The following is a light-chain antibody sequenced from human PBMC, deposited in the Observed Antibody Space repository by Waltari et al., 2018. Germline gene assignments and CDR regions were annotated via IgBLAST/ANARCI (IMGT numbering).Light chain of an antibody. V-gene: IGLV2-14*03. J-gene: IGLJ2*01. CDR2: DVS. CDR1: SRDVGGYKS. CDR3: SSQSSDNVVL. Sequence: QSALTQPASVAGAPGQSNTNSCTGTSRDVGGYKSVPWSQAHPGQAPKVTIYDVSDRPSVISDRFSGSTSGNTASLTISGLQAEDEADYYCSSQSSDNVVLFGGGTKLTVL.